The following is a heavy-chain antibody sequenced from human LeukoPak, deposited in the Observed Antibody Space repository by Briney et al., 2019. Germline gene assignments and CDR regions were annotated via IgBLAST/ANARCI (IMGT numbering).Heavy chain of an antibody. CDR3: AKDLHYYVPMDV. V-gene: IGHV3-23*01. J-gene: IGHJ6*02. Sequence: PGGSLRLSCAASGFTFSECAMTGVCQAPGKGLEWVSSIGSDGNKHYSESVRGRFAIPRDNSKNTLFLQMSSLRAEDTALYYCAKDLHYYVPMDVWGQGTTVTVSS. CDR2: IGSDGNK. D-gene: IGHD3-10*02. CDR1: GFTFSECA.